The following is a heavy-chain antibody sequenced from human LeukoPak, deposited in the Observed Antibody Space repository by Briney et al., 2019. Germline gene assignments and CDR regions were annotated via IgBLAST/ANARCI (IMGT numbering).Heavy chain of an antibody. D-gene: IGHD5-18*01. CDR2: IYGGGSV. CDR3: ARGGGYSYGSFDY. V-gene: IGHV3-53*01. Sequence: PGGSLRLSCAASGFTVRSNYMSWVRQAPGKGLEWVSIIYGGGSVFYADSVKGRFTISRDNAKNTLYLQMNSLRAEDTAVYYCARGGGYSYGSFDYWGQGTLVTVSS. CDR1: GFTVRSNY. J-gene: IGHJ4*02.